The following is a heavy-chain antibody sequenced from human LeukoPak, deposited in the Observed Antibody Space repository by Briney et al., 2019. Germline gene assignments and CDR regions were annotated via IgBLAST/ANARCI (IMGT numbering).Heavy chain of an antibody. D-gene: IGHD5-18*01. CDR2: IYYSGGT. CDR1: GGSISSYY. CDR3: ARRGYSYGNFYY. V-gene: IGHV4-59*12. J-gene: IGHJ4*02. Sequence: SETLCLTCTVSGGSISSYYWSWVRQPPGKGLERIGYIYYSGGTNYNPSLKSRVTISVDTSKNQFSLKLSSVTAADTAVYYCARRGYSYGNFYYWGRGTLVTVSS.